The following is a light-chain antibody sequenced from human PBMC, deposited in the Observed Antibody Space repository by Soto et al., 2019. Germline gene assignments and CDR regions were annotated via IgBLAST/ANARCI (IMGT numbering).Light chain of an antibody. CDR3: QQYSNWPPAIT. CDR1: ETISTN. CDR2: GSS. Sequence: IVMNQSPSTLSVSPGEGATLSCRATETISTNLAWFQRKPGQPPRLLIYGSSTRATGVPDRFSGSGSGTEFTLIISSLQSEDVALYYCQQYSNWPPAITFGQGTRLEIK. V-gene: IGKV3-15*01. J-gene: IGKJ5*01.